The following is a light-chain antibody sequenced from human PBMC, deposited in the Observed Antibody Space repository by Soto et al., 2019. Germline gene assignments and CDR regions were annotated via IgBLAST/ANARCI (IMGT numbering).Light chain of an antibody. CDR2: LGS. J-gene: IGKJ4*01. Sequence: IALTQSPLSLSVTPGEPASISCRSSQSLLHSNGYNYLDWYLQKPGQSPQLLIYLGSNRTSGVPDRFSGSGSGTDFTLKISRVEPEDVGVYYCMQALQTHPSTLGGGTKVDIK. V-gene: IGKV2-28*01. CDR3: MQALQTHPST. CDR1: QSLLHSNGYNY.